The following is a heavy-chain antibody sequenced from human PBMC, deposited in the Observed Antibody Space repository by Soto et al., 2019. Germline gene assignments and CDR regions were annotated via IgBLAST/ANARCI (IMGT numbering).Heavy chain of an antibody. CDR3: ARDPDYLTLHYYGLDV. CDR2: ISSSSSTI. CDR1: GFTFSSYS. D-gene: IGHD4-17*01. V-gene: IGHV3-48*02. J-gene: IGHJ6*02. Sequence: PGGSLRLSCAASGFTFSSYSMNWVRQAPGKGLEWVSYISSSSSTIYYADSVKGRFTISRDNAKNSLYLQMNSLRDEDTAVYYCARDPDYLTLHYYGLDVWGQGTTVTVSS.